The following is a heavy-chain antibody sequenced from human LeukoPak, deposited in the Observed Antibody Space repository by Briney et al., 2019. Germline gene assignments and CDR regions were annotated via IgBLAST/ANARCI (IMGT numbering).Heavy chain of an antibody. V-gene: IGHV4-34*01. CDR3: ARRIAAAGTRPFHY. CDR1: GGSFSGYY. D-gene: IGHD6-13*01. CDR2: INHSGST. Sequence: SETLSLTCAVYGGSFSGYYWSGIRQPPGKGLEWIGEINHSGSTNYNPSLKSRVTISVDTSKNQFSLKLSSVTAADTAVYYCARRIAAAGTRPFHYWGQGTLVTVSS. J-gene: IGHJ4*02.